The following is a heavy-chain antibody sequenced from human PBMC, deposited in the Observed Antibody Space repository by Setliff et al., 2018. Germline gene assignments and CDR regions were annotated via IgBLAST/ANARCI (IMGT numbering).Heavy chain of an antibody. Sequence: ASVKVSCKASGYTFTSYAMNWVRQAPGQGLEWMGWINTNTGNPTYAQGFTGRFVFSLDTSVSTAYLQISSLKAEDTAVYYCARGWAGYCSGGSCGEWFDPWGQGTLVTVSS. D-gene: IGHD2-15*01. CDR1: GYTFTSYA. J-gene: IGHJ5*02. CDR3: ARGWAGYCSGGSCGEWFDP. CDR2: INTNTGNP. V-gene: IGHV7-4-1*02.